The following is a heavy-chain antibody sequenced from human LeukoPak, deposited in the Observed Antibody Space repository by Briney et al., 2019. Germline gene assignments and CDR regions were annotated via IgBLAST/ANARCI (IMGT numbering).Heavy chain of an antibody. Sequence: GGSLRLSCEASGFTFSNYWMRWVRQAPGKGLEWVASIDKVGSEKRYLDSVKGRFTISRDNAKNSVYLQMTSLGAEDTALYYCATHTQYFGDPGTDYWGQGTLVTVSS. CDR2: IDKVGSEK. J-gene: IGHJ4*02. CDR3: ATHTQYFGDPGTDY. V-gene: IGHV3-7*01. D-gene: IGHD3-10*01. CDR1: GFTFSNYW.